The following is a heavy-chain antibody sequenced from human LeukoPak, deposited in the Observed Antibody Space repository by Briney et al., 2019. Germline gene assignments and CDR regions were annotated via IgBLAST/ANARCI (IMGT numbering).Heavy chain of an antibody. CDR1: GGTFSSYA. D-gene: IGHD3-9*01. J-gene: IGHJ4*02. CDR3: ATDLWNILTGKNFDY. V-gene: IGHV1-69*01. CDR2: IIPIFGTA. Sequence: GASVKVSCKASGGTFSSYAISWVRQAPGQGLEWMGGIIPIFGTANYAQKFQGRVTITADESTSTAYMELSSLRSEDTAVYYCATDLWNILTGKNFDYWGQGTLVTVSS.